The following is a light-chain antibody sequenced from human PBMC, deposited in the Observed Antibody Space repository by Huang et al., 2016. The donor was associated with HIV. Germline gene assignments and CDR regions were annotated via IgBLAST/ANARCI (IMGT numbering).Light chain of an antibody. Sequence: AIQMTQSPSSLSASVGDRVTITCRASQGITDDLAWYQQKPGKAPTLLMSGASTLRSGVPSRFSGSGSGTDFTLTISSLQPEDYATYYCLQDHNYPRTFGQGTKVEI. CDR2: GAS. J-gene: IGKJ1*01. CDR1: QGITDD. V-gene: IGKV1-6*01. CDR3: LQDHNYPRT.